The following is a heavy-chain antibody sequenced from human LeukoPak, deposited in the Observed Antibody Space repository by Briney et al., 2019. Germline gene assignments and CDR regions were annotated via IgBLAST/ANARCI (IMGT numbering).Heavy chain of an antibody. D-gene: IGHD3-10*01. CDR2: IWYDGSNK. CDR1: GFTFSSYG. J-gene: IGHJ4*02. Sequence: PGGSLRLSCAASGFTFSSYGMRWVRQAPGKGLEWVAVIWYDGSNKYYADSVKGRFTVSRDNSKNTLYLQMNSLRAEDTAVYYCARAPYYYGAVGFDYWGQGTLVTVSS. V-gene: IGHV3-33*01. CDR3: ARAPYYYGAVGFDY.